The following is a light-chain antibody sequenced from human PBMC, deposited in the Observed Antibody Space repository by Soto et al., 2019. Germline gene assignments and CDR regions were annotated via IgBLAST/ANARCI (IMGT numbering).Light chain of an antibody. CDR3: QTWGSGIVV. V-gene: IGLV4-69*01. Sequence: QPVLTQSPSASASLGASVKLTCTLSSGHSNYAIAWHQQQSEKGPRYLMKLNSDGSHSKGDGIPDRFSGSSSGAERYLTISSLQSEDEADYYCQTWGSGIVVFGGGTQRPS. J-gene: IGLJ2*01. CDR2: LNSDGSH. CDR1: SGHSNYA.